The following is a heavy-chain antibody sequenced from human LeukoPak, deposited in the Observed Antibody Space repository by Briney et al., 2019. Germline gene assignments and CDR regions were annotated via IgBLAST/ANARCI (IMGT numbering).Heavy chain of an antibody. J-gene: IGHJ4*02. D-gene: IGHD5-18*01. CDR1: GFTFCSYG. V-gene: IGHV3-30*02. CDR2: VRYTGSNQ. CDR3: ARDSKIQSWLYYFDY. Sequence: GGPLRLSCAASGFTFCSYGMHWVRQAPGKGLEWVAFVRYTGSNQYYTDSVKGRFTISRDNSKDTPYLQMNSLRADDTAVYYCARDSKIQSWLYYFDYWGQGTLVTVSS.